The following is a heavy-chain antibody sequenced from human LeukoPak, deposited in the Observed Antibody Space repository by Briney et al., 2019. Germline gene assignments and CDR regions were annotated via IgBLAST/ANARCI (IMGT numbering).Heavy chain of an antibody. J-gene: IGHJ4*02. D-gene: IGHD4-17*01. CDR1: GFTFSSYW. CDR2: IKQDGSEQ. V-gene: IGHV3-7*05. Sequence: GGSLRLSCAASGFTFSSYWMSWVRQAPGKGLEWVANIKQDGSEQYYVDSVKGRFIISRDNAKNSLFLQMNSLRGEDTAVYYCTRDYDYGDYPGYWGQGTLVTVSS. CDR3: TRDYDYGDYPGY.